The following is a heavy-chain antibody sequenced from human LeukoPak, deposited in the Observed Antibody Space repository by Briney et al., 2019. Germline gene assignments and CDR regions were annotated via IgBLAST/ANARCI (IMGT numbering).Heavy chain of an antibody. CDR2: IYHSGST. CDR1: GYSISSGYY. V-gene: IGHV4-38-2*02. J-gene: IGHJ2*01. CDR3: ARGGIAVAGPHGGYFDL. D-gene: IGHD6-19*01. Sequence: SETLSLTCTVSGYSISSGYYWGWIRQPPGKGLEWIGSIYHSGSTYYSPYLKSRVTISVDTSKNQFSLKLSSVTAADTAVYYCARGGIAVAGPHGGYFDLWGRGTLVTVSS.